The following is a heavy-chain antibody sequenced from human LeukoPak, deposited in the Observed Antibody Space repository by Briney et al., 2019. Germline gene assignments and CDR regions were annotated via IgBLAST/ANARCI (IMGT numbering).Heavy chain of an antibody. D-gene: IGHD6-19*01. V-gene: IGHV4-30-4*01. Sequence: PSQTLSLTCTVSGGSISSGDYYCSWIRQPPGKGLEWIGYIYYSGSTYYNPSLKSRVTISVDMSKNQFSLKLSSVTAADTAVYYCARVGWGPLFDPWGQGTLVTVSS. CDR3: ARVGWGPLFDP. J-gene: IGHJ5*02. CDR1: GGSISSGDYY. CDR2: IYYSGST.